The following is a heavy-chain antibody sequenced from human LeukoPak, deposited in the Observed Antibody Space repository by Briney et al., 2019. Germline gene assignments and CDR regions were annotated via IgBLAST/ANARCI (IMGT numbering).Heavy chain of an antibody. V-gene: IGHV3-11*04. CDR3: ARRIDN. J-gene: IGHJ4*02. Sequence: GGSLRLSCAASGFTFNDYYMCWIRQAPGKGLEWVSYISRSGNTIYYADSVKGRFTISRDNAKNSLFLQMNSLRAEDTAVYYCARRIDNWGQGTLVTVSS. CDR2: ISRSGNTI. CDR1: GFTFNDYY.